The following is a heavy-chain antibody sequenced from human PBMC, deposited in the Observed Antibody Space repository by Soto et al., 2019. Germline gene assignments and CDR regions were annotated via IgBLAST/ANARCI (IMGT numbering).Heavy chain of an antibody. V-gene: IGHV3-21*01. CDR2: ISSSSSYI. J-gene: IGHJ4*02. Sequence: GGSLRLSCAASGFTFSSYWMSWVRQAPGKGLEWVSSISSSSSYIYYADSVKGRFTISRDNAKNSLYLQMNSLRAEDTAVYYCARDGEDIVATSRFDYWGQGTLVTVSS. CDR3: ARDGEDIVATSRFDY. CDR1: GFTFSSYW. D-gene: IGHD5-12*01.